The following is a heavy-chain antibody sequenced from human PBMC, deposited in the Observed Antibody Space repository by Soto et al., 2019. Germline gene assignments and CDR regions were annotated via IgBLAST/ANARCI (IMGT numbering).Heavy chain of an antibody. D-gene: IGHD2-2*01. V-gene: IGHV1-18*04. Sequence: QIQLVQSGPEVKKPGASMKVSCKAYDFSFTSHGISWVRQATGQGLEWMGGISLYNGNTNYVQQFQGRVTMTTDTSTSTVYMKLRSLRSDDTAMYFCSIYHLELFRVDYWGQGTLVTVSS. CDR3: SIYHLELFRVDY. CDR2: ISLYNGNT. J-gene: IGHJ4*02. CDR1: DFSFTSHG.